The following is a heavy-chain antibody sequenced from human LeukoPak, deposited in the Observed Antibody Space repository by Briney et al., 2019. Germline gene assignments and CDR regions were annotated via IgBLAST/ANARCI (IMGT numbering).Heavy chain of an antibody. D-gene: IGHD1-1*01. CDR2: IWYDGSDK. V-gene: IGHV3-33*01. J-gene: IGHJ2*01. Sequence: PGGSLRLSCAASGSTFSNFGMHWVRQAPGKGLNWVAVIWYDGSDKYYADSVKGRFTISRDSSKNTVYLQMNDLRAEDTAVYYCARGGGTTYWYFDLWGRGTLVTVSP. CDR1: GSTFSNFG. CDR3: ARGGGTTYWYFDL.